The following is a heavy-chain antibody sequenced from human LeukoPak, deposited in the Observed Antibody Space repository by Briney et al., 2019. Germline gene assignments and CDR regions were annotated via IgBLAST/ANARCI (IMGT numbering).Heavy chain of an antibody. Sequence: ASVKVSCKASGYTFTGYYMHWVRQAPGQGLEWMGWINPNSGGTNYAQKFQGRVTMTRDTSISTAYMELSRLRSDDTAVYYCARALKGALWFGELFGYWGQGALVTVSS. CDR2: INPNSGGT. V-gene: IGHV1-2*02. D-gene: IGHD3-10*01. J-gene: IGHJ4*02. CDR3: ARALKGALWFGELFGY. CDR1: GYTFTGYY.